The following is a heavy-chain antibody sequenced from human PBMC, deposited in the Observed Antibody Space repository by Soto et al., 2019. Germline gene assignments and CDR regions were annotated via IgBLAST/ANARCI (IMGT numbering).Heavy chain of an antibody. Sequence: GGSLRLSCAASGFTFSSYWMHWVRQAPWKGLVWVSRINSDGSSTSYADSVKGRFTISRDNAKNTLYLQMNSLRAEDTAVYYCARASTYYDFWSGYYGDAFDIWGQGTMVTV. V-gene: IGHV3-74*01. CDR2: INSDGSST. D-gene: IGHD3-3*01. CDR3: ARASTYYDFWSGYYGDAFDI. J-gene: IGHJ3*02. CDR1: GFTFSSYW.